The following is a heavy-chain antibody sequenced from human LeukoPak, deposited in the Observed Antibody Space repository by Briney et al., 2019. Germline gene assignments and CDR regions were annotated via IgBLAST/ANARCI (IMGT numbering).Heavy chain of an antibody. D-gene: IGHD5-24*01. V-gene: IGHV4-59*12. J-gene: IGHJ5*02. CDR2: IYDSGST. CDR3: ARESLTWLQSRTSWFDP. Sequence: PSETLSLTCTVSGGSISSYYWSWIRQPPGKGLEWIGYIYDSGSTNYNPSLKSRVTISVDTSKNQFSLRLSSVTAADTAVYYCARESLTWLQSRTSWFDPWGQGTLVTVSS. CDR1: GGSISSYY.